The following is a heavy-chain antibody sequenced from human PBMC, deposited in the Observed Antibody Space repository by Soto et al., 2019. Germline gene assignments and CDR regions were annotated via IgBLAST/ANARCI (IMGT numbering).Heavy chain of an antibody. D-gene: IGHD6-19*01. V-gene: IGHV3-30-3*01. Sequence: VQLVESGGGVVQPGRSLRLSCAASGFTFSSYAMHWVRQAPGKGLEWVAVISYDGSNKYYADSVKGRFTISRDNSKNTLYLQMNSLRAEDTAVYYCASGGSGWYLDYWGQGTLVTVSS. J-gene: IGHJ4*02. CDR3: ASGGSGWYLDY. CDR1: GFTFSSYA. CDR2: ISYDGSNK.